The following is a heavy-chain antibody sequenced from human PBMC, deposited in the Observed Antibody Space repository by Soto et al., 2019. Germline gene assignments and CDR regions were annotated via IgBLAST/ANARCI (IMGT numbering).Heavy chain of an antibody. V-gene: IGHV4-34*01. Sequence: QVQLQQWGAGLLKPSETLSLTCAVYGGSFSGYYWSWIRQPPGKGLEWIGEINHSGSTNYNPSLKSRVTISVDTSKNQFSLKLSSVTAADTAVYYCARGWRWLLPRDWGQGTLVTVSS. CDR2: INHSGST. D-gene: IGHD1-26*01. CDR1: GGSFSGYY. CDR3: ARGWRWLLPRD. J-gene: IGHJ4*02.